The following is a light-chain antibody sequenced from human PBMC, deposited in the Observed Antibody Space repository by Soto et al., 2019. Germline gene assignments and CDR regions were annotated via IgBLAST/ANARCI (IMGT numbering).Light chain of an antibody. Sequence: EIVLTQSPGTLSLSPGERATLSCRASQSVSSNSLAWYQQRADQAPSLLIYGASNRATGIPDRFSGSGSGKYFTLTSSRLAPDDFALYFCQQYGNFPTFGQGTKVEIK. J-gene: IGKJ1*01. CDR2: GAS. CDR1: QSVSSNS. CDR3: QQYGNFPT. V-gene: IGKV3-20*01.